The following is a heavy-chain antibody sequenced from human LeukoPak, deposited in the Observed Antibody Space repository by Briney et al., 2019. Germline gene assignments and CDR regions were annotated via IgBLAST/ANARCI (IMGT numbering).Heavy chain of an antibody. D-gene: IGHD1-1*01. CDR3: AGDLLDGQPDY. J-gene: IGHJ4*02. CDR2: IYHSGST. V-gene: IGHV4-38-2*02. CDR1: GYSISSGYY. Sequence: SETLSLTCAVSGYSISSGYYWGWIRQPPGKGLEWIGSIYHSGSTYYNPSLKSRVTISVDTSKNQFSLKLSSVTAADTAVYYCAGDLLDGQPDYWGQGTLVTVSS.